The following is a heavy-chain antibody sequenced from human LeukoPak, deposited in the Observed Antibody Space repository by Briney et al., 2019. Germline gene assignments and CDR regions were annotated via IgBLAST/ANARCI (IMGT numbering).Heavy chain of an antibody. CDR1: GFTFSSCG. CDR3: AKSPSSWKFDD. Sequence: QPGGSLRLSCAASGFTFSSCGMHWVRQAPGKGLEWVAFIRYHGSDKYYADSVKGRFTISRDNSENTLYLQMNSLRVEDTAVYYCAKSPSSWKFDDWGQGTLVTVSS. J-gene: IGHJ4*02. CDR2: IRYHGSDK. V-gene: IGHV3-30*02. D-gene: IGHD6-13*01.